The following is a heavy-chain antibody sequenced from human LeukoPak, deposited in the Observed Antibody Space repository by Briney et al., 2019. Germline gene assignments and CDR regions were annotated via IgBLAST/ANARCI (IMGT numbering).Heavy chain of an antibody. CDR2: INHSGST. CDR3: ARGRGYSYGYYFDY. CDR1: GGSFSGYY. Sequence: SETLSLTCAVYGGSFSGYYWSWIRQPPGKGLEWIGEINHSGSTNYNPSLKSRVTISVDTSKNQFSLKLSSVTAADTAVYYCARGRGYSYGYYFDYWGQGTLVTVSP. J-gene: IGHJ4*02. D-gene: IGHD5-18*01. V-gene: IGHV4-34*01.